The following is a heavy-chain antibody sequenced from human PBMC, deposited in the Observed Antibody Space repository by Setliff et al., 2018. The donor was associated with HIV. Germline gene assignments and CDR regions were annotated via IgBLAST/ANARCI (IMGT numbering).Heavy chain of an antibody. Sequence: SETLSLTCTVSGGSISSGGYYWSWIRQHPGKGLEWIGYIYRSGSTFYNMSLWSRVTISLDASRNQFSLELISVTAADTAVYYCAGGPGTTSIDYWAQGTLVTVSS. CDR2: IYRSGST. D-gene: IGHD1-26*01. CDR3: AGGPGTTSIDY. J-gene: IGHJ4*02. V-gene: IGHV4-31*03. CDR1: GGSISSGGYY.